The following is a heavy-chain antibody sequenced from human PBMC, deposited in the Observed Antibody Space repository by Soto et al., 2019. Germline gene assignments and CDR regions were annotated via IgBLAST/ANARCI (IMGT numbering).Heavy chain of an antibody. D-gene: IGHD3-22*01. V-gene: IGHV4-59*01. J-gene: IGHJ4*02. Sequence: PSETLSLPCPVSNYSINSYYWSWIRQPPGKGLEWIGYSYFSGGTDYNPSLKGRVTISVDRSKNQFSLKLTSANAADTAVYYCARGRTVRNYADDSSDYFYFFDYWGQGTQVTVSS. CDR1: NYSINSYY. CDR2: SYFSGGT. CDR3: ARGRTVRNYADDSSDYFYFFDY.